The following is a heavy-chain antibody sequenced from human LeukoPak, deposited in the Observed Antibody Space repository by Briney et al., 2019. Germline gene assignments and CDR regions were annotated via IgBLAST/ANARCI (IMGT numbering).Heavy chain of an antibody. V-gene: IGHV3-21*01. D-gene: IGHD3-10*01. CDR1: GFTFSSYS. J-gene: IGHJ4*02. CDR2: IRSSSSYI. CDR3: ARGRYGSGSYYPEESFDY. Sequence: TGGSLRLSCAASGFTFSSYSMNWVRQAPGKGLEWVSSIRSSSSYIYYADSVKGRFTISRDNVKNSLYLQMNSLRAEDTAVYYCARGRYGSGSYYPEESFDYWGRGTLVTVSS.